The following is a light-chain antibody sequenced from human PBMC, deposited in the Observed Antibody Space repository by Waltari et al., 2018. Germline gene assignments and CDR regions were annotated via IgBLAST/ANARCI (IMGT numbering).Light chain of an antibody. V-gene: IGLV2-23*01. Sequence: QSALTQPASVSGSPRQPIPLSCTGTSSDVWSYSLVPWYRQHPGEAPRVMMFEDTKRPSGVSNRFSGSKSGNTASLTISGLQAEDEADYYCFSYTVTNTWLFGGGTKLTVL. CDR3: FSYTVTNTWL. CDR2: EDT. J-gene: IGLJ3*02. CDR1: SSDVWSYSL.